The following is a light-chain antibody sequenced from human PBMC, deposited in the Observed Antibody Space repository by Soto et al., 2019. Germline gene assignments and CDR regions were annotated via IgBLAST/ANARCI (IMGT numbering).Light chain of an antibody. CDR3: QQYDNLPRST. J-gene: IGKJ5*01. CDR2: DAS. CDR1: QDISNY. Sequence: DIQMTQSPSPLSASVGDRVTITCQASQDISNYLNWYQQKPGKAPKLLIYDASNLETGVPSRFSGSGSGTDFTFTISSLQPEDIATYYCQQYDNLPRSTFGQGTRLEIK. V-gene: IGKV1-33*01.